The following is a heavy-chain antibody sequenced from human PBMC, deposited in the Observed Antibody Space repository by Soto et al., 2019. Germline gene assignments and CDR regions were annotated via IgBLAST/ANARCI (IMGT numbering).Heavy chain of an antibody. CDR1: GGSFSGYY. V-gene: IGHV4-34*01. D-gene: IGHD3-10*01. CDR3: AAGGSGSYYNY. Sequence: SETLSLTCAVYGGSFSGYYWSWIRQPPGKGLEWIGEINHSGSTNYNPSLKSRVTIAVDTSKTQFSLKLSSGTAADTAVYDCAAGGSGSYYNYWGQGTMVTVSS. CDR2: INHSGST. J-gene: IGHJ4*02.